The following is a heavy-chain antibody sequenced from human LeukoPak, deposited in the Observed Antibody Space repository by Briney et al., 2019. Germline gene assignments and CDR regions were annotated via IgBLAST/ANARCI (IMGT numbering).Heavy chain of an antibody. Sequence: GGSLRLSCAASGFTFSSYAMSWVRQAPGKGLEWVGRTRKRTNGYTTEYAASVKGRFSISRDDSKNSLYLQMNSLKTEDTAVYYCARVAVVVPAAMDYWGQGTRVTVSS. J-gene: IGHJ4*02. CDR2: TRKRTNGYTT. D-gene: IGHD2-2*01. CDR1: GFTFSSYA. CDR3: ARVAVVVPAAMDY. V-gene: IGHV3-72*01.